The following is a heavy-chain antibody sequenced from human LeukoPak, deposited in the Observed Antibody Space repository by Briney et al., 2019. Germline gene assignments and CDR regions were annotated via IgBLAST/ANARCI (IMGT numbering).Heavy chain of an antibody. Sequence: GGSLRLSCAASGFTFSSYAMSWLGQAPGKGREWVSAISGSGGSTYYADSVKGRFTISRDNSKNTLYLQMNSLRAEDTAVYYCAKPVGYCSGGSCYSVDYWGQGTLVTVSS. J-gene: IGHJ4*02. CDR3: AKPVGYCSGGSCYSVDY. CDR1: GFTFSSYA. D-gene: IGHD2-15*01. CDR2: ISGSGGST. V-gene: IGHV3-23*01.